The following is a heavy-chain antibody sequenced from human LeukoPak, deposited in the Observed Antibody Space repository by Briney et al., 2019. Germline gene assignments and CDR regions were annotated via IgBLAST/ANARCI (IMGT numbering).Heavy chain of an antibody. CDR1: GFTFSSYA. J-gene: IGHJ4*02. CDR2: ISGSGGST. V-gene: IGHV3-23*01. Sequence: PGGSLRLSCAASGFTFSSYAMSWVRQAPGKGLEWVSVISGSGGSTSYADSVKGRFTVSRDNSKNRLYLQMNSLRAEDTAIYYCAKDYDTLTGYYSLSDYWGQGTLVTVSS. CDR3: AKDYDTLTGYYSLSDY. D-gene: IGHD3-9*01.